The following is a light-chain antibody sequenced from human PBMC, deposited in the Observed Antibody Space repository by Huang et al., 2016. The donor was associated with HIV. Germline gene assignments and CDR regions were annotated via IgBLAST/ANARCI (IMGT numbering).Light chain of an antibody. CDR2: LGS. CDR1: QSLLHSNGYNY. Sequence: DIVMTQSPLSLPVTPGEPASIPCRSSQSLLHSNGYNYLDWYLQKPGQSPQVLIFLGSNRASGVPDRFSGSGSGTIFTLKISRVEAEDVGVYYCIQSLQTPFTFGPGTKVDIK. CDR3: IQSLQTPFT. J-gene: IGKJ3*01. V-gene: IGKV2-28*01.